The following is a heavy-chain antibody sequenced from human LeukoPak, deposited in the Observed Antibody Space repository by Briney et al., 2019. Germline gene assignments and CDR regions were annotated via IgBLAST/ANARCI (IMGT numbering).Heavy chain of an antibody. CDR3: TRDSNRFNWFDP. CDR2: IKPDGSEK. CDR1: GFTFSEYW. D-gene: IGHD1-14*01. Sequence: GGSLRLSCLASGFTFSEYWMSWVRQAPGKGLEWVANIKPDGSEKYPVDSLESRFTILRDNAKNSLYLQMNSLRADDTAVYYCTRDSNRFNWFDPWGQGTLVTVSS. V-gene: IGHV3-7*01. J-gene: IGHJ5*02.